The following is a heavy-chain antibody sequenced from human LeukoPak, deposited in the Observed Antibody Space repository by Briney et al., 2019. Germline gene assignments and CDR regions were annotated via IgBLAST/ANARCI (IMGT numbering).Heavy chain of an antibody. D-gene: IGHD2-15*01. CDR1: GFTFSSYW. CDR2: INHNGNVN. V-gene: IGHV3-7*03. CDR3: ARGGGFDV. J-gene: IGHJ6*02. Sequence: PGGSLRLSCEASGFTFSSYWMNWARQAPGKGLEWVASINHNGNVNYYVDSVKGRFTISRDNAKNSLYLQMSNLRAEDTAVYFCARGGGFDVWGQGATVTVSS.